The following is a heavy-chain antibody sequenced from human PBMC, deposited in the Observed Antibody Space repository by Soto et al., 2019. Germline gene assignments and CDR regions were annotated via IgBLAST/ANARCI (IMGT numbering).Heavy chain of an antibody. CDR1: GFTFSTYS. Sequence: GGSLRLSCAASGFTFSTYSMNWVRQAPGKGLEWISYISSSSNTIYYADSVKGRFTTSRDNAKNSLYLQMNSLRAEDTAVYYCAREVGPLGGQGTLVTVSS. CDR2: ISSSSNTI. CDR3: AREVGPL. V-gene: IGHV3-48*01. J-gene: IGHJ4*02.